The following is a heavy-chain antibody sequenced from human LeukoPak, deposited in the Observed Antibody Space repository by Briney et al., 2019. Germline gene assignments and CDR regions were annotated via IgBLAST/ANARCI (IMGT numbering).Heavy chain of an antibody. V-gene: IGHV3-7*01. CDR2: IKEDRSEK. J-gene: IGHJ5*02. D-gene: IGHD2/OR15-2a*01. CDR1: GVSFSRYW. Sequence: GGSPRLSCAASGVSFSRYWMSWVRQAPGKGLEWVASIKEDRSEKYYVDSVKGRFTISRDNAKNSLYLQMNSLRAEDTALYYCARDEGLSWFDPWGQGTLVIVSS. CDR3: ARDEGLSWFDP.